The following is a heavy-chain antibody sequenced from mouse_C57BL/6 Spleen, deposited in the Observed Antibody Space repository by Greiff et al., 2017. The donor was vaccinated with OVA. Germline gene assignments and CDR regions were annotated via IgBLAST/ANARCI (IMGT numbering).Heavy chain of an antibody. D-gene: IGHD2-3*01. V-gene: IGHV1-72*01. CDR1: GYTFTSYW. J-gene: IGHJ2*01. CDR2: IDPNSGGT. CDR3: ARREYEGDYDDFDD. Sequence: QVQLQQPGAELVKPGASVKLSCKASGYTFTSYWMHWVKQRPGRGLEWIGRIDPNSGGTKYNEKFKSKATLTVDKPSSTAYMQLSSLTAEDAAVYDSARREYEGDYDDFDDWGKGTTLTVSS.